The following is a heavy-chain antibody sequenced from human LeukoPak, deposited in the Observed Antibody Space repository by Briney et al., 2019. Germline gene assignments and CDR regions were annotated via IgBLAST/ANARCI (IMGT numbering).Heavy chain of an antibody. CDR2: ISYDGSNK. CDR1: GFTFSSYG. Sequence: GGSLRLSCAASGFTFSSYGMHWVRQAPGKGLEWVAVISYDGSNKYYADSVKGRFTISRDNSKNTPYLQMNSLRAEDTAVYYCAKNSRYSYGYLFRYYYYGMDVWGQGTTVTVSS. CDR3: AKNSRYSYGYLFRYYYYGMDV. V-gene: IGHV3-30*18. J-gene: IGHJ6*02. D-gene: IGHD5-18*01.